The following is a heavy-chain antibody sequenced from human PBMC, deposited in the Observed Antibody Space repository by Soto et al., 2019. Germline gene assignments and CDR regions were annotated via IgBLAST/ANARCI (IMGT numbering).Heavy chain of an antibody. CDR3: ARQLVGSYFDY. D-gene: IGHD2-2*01. V-gene: IGHV4-59*08. CDR2: IYYSGST. CDR1: GGSISSYY. J-gene: IGHJ4*02. Sequence: SETLSLTCTVSGGSISSYYWSWIRQPPGKGLEWIGSIYYSGSTNYNPSLKSRVSISIDTSKNQFSLKLSSVTAADTAVYYCARQLVGSYFDYWGQGTLVTVSS.